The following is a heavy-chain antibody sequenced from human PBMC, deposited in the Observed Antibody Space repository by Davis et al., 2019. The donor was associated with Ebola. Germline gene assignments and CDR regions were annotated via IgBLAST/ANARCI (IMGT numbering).Heavy chain of an antibody. CDR3: ARESSIAALFT. D-gene: IGHD6-6*01. J-gene: IGHJ5*02. CDR1: GFTFSSYW. V-gene: IGHV3-7*01. Sequence: LKISCAASGFTFSSYWMSWVRQAPGKGLEWVANIKQDGSEKYYVDSVKGRFTISRDNAKNSLYLQMNSLRAEDTAVYYCARESSIAALFTWGQGTLVTVSS. CDR2: IKQDGSEK.